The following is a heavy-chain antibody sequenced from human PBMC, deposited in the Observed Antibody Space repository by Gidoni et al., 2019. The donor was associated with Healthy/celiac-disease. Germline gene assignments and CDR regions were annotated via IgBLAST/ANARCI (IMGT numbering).Heavy chain of an antibody. V-gene: IGHV3-21*01. D-gene: IGHD2-21*01. CDR3: ARDQYCGGDCYPYYFDY. J-gene: IGHJ4*02. CDR1: GFTFSSYS. CDR2: ISSSSSYI. Sequence: EVQLVESGGGLVKPGGSLRLSCSSSGFTFSSYSMNWVRQAPGKGLEWVSSISSSSSYIYYADSVKCRFTISRDNAKNSLYLQMNSLRAEDTAVYYCARDQYCGGDCYPYYFDYWGQGTLVTVSS.